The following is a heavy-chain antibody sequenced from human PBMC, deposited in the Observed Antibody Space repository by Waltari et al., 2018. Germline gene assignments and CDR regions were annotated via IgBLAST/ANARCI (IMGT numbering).Heavy chain of an antibody. CDR1: GFSFSSFD. CDR3: AKERFPLGSNNYRPDS. D-gene: IGHD3-10*01. J-gene: IGHJ4*02. CDR2: ISFDGARK. V-gene: IGHV3-30*18. Sequence: RLSCATSGFSFSSFDIHWVRQAPGKGLQWMGIISFDGARKFYADSVKGRFTITRDYSNNTVFLHMNSLRAEDTAVYYCAKERFPLGSNNYRPDSWGQGTLVTVSS.